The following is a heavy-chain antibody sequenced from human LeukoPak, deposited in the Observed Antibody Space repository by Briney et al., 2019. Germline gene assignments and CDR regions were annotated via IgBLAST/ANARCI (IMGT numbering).Heavy chain of an antibody. CDR2: IYTSGST. V-gene: IGHV4-61*02. CDR1: GGYIGSGSYY. D-gene: IGHD5-12*01. J-gene: IGHJ4*02. CDR3: ARAGIVATITGGY. Sequence: NPSQTLSLTCTVSGGYIGSGSYYWSWIRQPAGKGLEWIGRIYTSGSTNYNPSLKSRVTISVDTSKNQFSLKLSSVTAADTAVYYCARAGIVATITGGYWGQGTLVTVSS.